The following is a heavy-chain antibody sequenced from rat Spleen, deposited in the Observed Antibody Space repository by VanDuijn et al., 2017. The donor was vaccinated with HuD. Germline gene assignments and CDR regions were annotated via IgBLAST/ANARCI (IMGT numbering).Heavy chain of an antibody. J-gene: IGHJ2*01. CDR2: ISYDGGST. Sequence: EVQLVESGGGLVQPGRSMKLSCSASGFTFSDYGMAWVFQAPTKGLEWVASISYDGGSTYYRDSVKGRFTISRDNAKSTLYLQMESLRSEDTATYYCAKREAYYDGSYYPDYWGQGVMVTVSS. D-gene: IGHD1-12*02. CDR1: GFTFSDYG. CDR3: AKREAYYDGSYYPDY. V-gene: IGHV5-20*01.